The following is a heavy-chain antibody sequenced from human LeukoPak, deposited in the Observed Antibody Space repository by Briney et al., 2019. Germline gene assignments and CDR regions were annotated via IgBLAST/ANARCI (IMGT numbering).Heavy chain of an antibody. Sequence: PSETLSLTCTVSGGLISSYYWSWIRQPPGKGLEWIGYIYYSGSTNYNPSLKSRVTISVDTSKNQFSLKLSSVTAADTAVYYCARYGSGSYYTADYWGQGTLVTVSS. J-gene: IGHJ4*02. D-gene: IGHD3-10*01. CDR2: IYYSGST. CDR3: ARYGSGSYYTADY. CDR1: GGLISSYY. V-gene: IGHV4-59*08.